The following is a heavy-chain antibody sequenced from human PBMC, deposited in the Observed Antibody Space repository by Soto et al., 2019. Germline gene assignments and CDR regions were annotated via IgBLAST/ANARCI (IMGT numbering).Heavy chain of an antibody. V-gene: IGHV1-18*01. CDR1: GYTFTSYG. Sequence: ASVKVSCKASGYTFTSYGISWVRQAPGQGLEWMGWISAYNGNTNYAQELQGRVTMTTDTSASTAYMELSSLRSEDTAVYYCARDSQVVPAWFDPWGQGTLVTVSS. CDR3: ARDSQVVPAWFDP. J-gene: IGHJ5*02. D-gene: IGHD2-2*01. CDR2: ISAYNGNT.